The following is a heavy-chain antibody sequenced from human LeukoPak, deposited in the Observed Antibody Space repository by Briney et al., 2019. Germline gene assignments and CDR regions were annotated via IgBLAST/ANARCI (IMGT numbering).Heavy chain of an antibody. J-gene: IGHJ4*02. Sequence: GGSLRLSCAASGFTFDDYGMSWVRQAPGKGLEWVSGINWNGGSIDYAGSVKGRFTISRDDAKNSLYLQMSSLRAEDTALYYRARGYCSGGSCRRMDYWGQGTLVTVSS. CDR1: GFTFDDYG. CDR2: INWNGGSI. CDR3: ARGYCSGGSCRRMDY. V-gene: IGHV3-20*04. D-gene: IGHD2-15*01.